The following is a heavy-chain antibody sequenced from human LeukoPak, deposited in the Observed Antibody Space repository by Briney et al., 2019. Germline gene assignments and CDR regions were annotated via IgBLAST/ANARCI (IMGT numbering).Heavy chain of an antibody. Sequence: GGSLRLSCAPSGFTFSTYAMSWVRQAPAKGLEWVSAISGSGGNTYYADSVKGRFTISRDNSKSMVYLQMNSLRAEDTAVYYCAKDRGSAPYCIDYWGQGTLVTVSS. V-gene: IGHV3-23*01. J-gene: IGHJ4*02. CDR2: ISGSGGNT. CDR1: GFTFSTYA. CDR3: AKDRGSAPYCIDY. D-gene: IGHD3-10*01.